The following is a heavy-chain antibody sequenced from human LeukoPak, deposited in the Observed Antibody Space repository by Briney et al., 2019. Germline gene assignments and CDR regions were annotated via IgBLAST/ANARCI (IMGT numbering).Heavy chain of an antibody. D-gene: IGHD3-10*01. CDR1: EFTFRNYV. CDR3: AREGYYGSGSPPSLYFDY. Sequence: GGSLRLSCAASEFTFRNYVIHWVRQAPGKGLEWVAVTASDLNVKLYADSVKGRFTISRDNSRSTLYLQMNSLRPEDTAIYYCAREGYYGSGSPPSLYFDYWGQGTLVTVSS. J-gene: IGHJ4*02. CDR2: TASDLNVK. V-gene: IGHV3-30-3*01.